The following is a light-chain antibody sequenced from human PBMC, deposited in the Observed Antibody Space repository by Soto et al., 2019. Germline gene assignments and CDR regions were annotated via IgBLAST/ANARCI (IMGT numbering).Light chain of an antibody. V-gene: IGKV3-20*01. CDR1: QSVSSSP. Sequence: EIVLTQSPGTLSLSPGERATLSCRASQSVSSSPLAWYQQKPGQAPRLLIYGASSRATGIPDRFSGSGSGTDFTLTISRLEPEDFVVYYCQQYGSSPPLTFGGGTKVDIK. CDR3: QQYGSSPPLT. CDR2: GAS. J-gene: IGKJ4*01.